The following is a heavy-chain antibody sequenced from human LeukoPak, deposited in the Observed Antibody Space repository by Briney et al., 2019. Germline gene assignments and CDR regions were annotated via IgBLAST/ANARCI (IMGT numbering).Heavy chain of an antibody. Sequence: ASVKLSCKASGYTFTGYYMHWVRQAAGQGLEWMGWINPNSGGTNYAQKFQGRVIMTRDTYISTAYMELSRLRSDDKAVYYCARDLGGGYSGYGGLYYYYMDVWGKGTTVTVSS. CDR2: INPNSGGT. CDR3: ARDLGGGYSGYGGLYYYYMDV. V-gene: IGHV1-2*02. CDR1: GYTFTGYY. J-gene: IGHJ6*03. D-gene: IGHD5-12*01.